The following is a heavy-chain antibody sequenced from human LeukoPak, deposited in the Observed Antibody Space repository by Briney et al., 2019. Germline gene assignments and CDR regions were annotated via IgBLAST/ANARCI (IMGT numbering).Heavy chain of an antibody. V-gene: IGHV1-2*02. CDR2: INPNSGGT. Sequence: ASVKVSCKASGYTFTGYYMHWVRQAPGQGLEWMGWINPNSGGTNYAQKFQGRVTMTRDTSISTVYMELSRLRSDDTAVYYCARGGSYSSSWYKATDYYYGMDVWGQGTTVTVSS. CDR3: ARGGSYSSSWYKATDYYYGMDV. CDR1: GYTFTGYY. J-gene: IGHJ6*02. D-gene: IGHD6-13*01.